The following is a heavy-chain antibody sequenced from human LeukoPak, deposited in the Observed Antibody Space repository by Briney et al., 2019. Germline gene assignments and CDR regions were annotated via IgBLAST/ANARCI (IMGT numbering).Heavy chain of an antibody. CDR3: ARDSDWGRLDAFDI. Sequence: ASVKVSCKASGYTFSSYYIHWVRQAPGQGLEWMAIINPGGNTNYAQKFQGRVTLTRDTSTSTVYVEVSSLRSDDTAVYYCARDSDWGRLDAFDIWGQGTMVTVSS. CDR1: GYTFSSYY. J-gene: IGHJ3*02. CDR2: INPGGNT. D-gene: IGHD7-27*01. V-gene: IGHV1-46*01.